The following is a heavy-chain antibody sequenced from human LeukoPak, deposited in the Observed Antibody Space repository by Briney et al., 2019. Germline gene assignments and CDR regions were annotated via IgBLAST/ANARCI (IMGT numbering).Heavy chain of an antibody. CDR3: ARGGRFLEWYYYYGMDV. D-gene: IGHD3-3*01. V-gene: IGHV4-61*02. CDR1: GGSISSGSYY. Sequence: SQTLSLTCTVSGGSISSGSYYWSRIRQPAGKGLEWIGRIYTSGSTNYNPSLKSRVTISVDTSKNQFSLKLSSVTAADTAVYYCARGGRFLEWYYYYGMDVWGQGTTVTVSS. CDR2: IYTSGST. J-gene: IGHJ6*02.